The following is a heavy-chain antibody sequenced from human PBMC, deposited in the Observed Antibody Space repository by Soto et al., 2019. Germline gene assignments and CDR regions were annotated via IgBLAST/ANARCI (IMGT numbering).Heavy chain of an antibody. CDR1: GFTFSSYA. CDR2: ISYDGSNK. D-gene: IGHD6-6*01. CDR3: ARAGSSSVYYYYYYGMEV. V-gene: IGHV3-30-3*01. J-gene: IGHJ6*02. Sequence: GGSLRLSCAAPGFTFSSYAMHWVRQAPGKGLEWVAVISYDGSNKYYADSVKGRFTISRDNSKNTLYLQMNSLRAEDTAVYYCARAGSSSVYYYYYYGMEVWGQGTTVTVSS.